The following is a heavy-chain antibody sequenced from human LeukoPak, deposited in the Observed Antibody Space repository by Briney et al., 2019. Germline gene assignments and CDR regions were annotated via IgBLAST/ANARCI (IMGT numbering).Heavy chain of an antibody. Sequence: GGSLRLSCAASGFTFSTYSMNWVRQAPGKGLEWVSYISSSSSTIYYADSVKGRFTISRDNAKSSLYLQMNSLRAEDTAVYYCATEYSSSFYYYYYMDVWGKGTTVTVSS. V-gene: IGHV3-48*04. CDR2: ISSSSSTI. CDR1: GFTFSTYS. D-gene: IGHD6-6*01. J-gene: IGHJ6*03. CDR3: ATEYSSSFYYYYYMDV.